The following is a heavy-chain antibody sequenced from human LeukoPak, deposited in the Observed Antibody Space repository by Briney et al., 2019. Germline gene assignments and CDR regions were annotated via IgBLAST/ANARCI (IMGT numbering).Heavy chain of an antibody. CDR1: GGSISSSSYY. Sequence: IPSETLSLTCTVSGGSISSSSYYWGWIRQPPGKGLEWIGSIYYSGSTNYNPSLKSRVTISVDTSKNQFSLKLSSVTAADTAVYYCARVRGGNSSGWYPVLDYWGQGTLVTVSS. V-gene: IGHV4-39*07. J-gene: IGHJ4*02. CDR2: IYYSGST. D-gene: IGHD6-19*01. CDR3: ARVRGGNSSGWYPVLDY.